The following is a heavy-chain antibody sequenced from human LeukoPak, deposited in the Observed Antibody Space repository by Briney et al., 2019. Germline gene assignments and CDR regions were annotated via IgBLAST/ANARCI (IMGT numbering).Heavy chain of an antibody. CDR3: ARLQRRPIFDC. CDR1: GGSISSYY. D-gene: IGHD6-25*01. Sequence: PSETLSLTCTVSGGSISSYYWGWIRQPPGKGLEWIGSIYYSGSTYYNPSLKSRVTISVDTSKNQFSLKLSSVTAADTAVYYCARLQRRPIFDCWGQGTLVTVSS. J-gene: IGHJ4*02. CDR2: IYYSGST. V-gene: IGHV4-39*01.